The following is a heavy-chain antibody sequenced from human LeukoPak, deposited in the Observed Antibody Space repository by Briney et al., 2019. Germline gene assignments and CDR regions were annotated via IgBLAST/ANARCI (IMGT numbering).Heavy chain of an antibody. CDR3: TRVPRESYSH. D-gene: IGHD1-26*01. J-gene: IGHJ4*02. V-gene: IGHV1-8*01. Sequence: ASVKVSCKASGYTFPSHDINWVRQATGQGLEWVGYINPNSGNTGYAQKFQGRVTLTRDTSINTAYMELTSLRSEDTAVYYCTRVPRESYSHWGQGTLVTVSS. CDR2: INPNSGNT. CDR1: GYTFPSHD.